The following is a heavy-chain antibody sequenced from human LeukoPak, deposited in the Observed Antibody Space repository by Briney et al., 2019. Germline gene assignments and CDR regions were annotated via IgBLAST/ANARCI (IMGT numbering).Heavy chain of an antibody. Sequence: PSETLSLTCTVSGGSISSYYWSWIRQPAGKGLEWIGRIYTSGSTNYNPSLKSRVTMSVDTSKNQFSLKLSSVTAADTAVYYCARSPGGTIFGPDSQEGYMDVWGKGTPVTVTS. J-gene: IGHJ6*03. CDR2: IYTSGST. CDR1: GGSISSYY. D-gene: IGHD3-3*01. V-gene: IGHV4-4*07. CDR3: ARSPGGTIFGPDSQEGYMDV.